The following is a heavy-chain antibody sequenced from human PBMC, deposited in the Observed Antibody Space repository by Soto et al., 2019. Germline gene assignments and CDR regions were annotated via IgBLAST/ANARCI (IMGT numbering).Heavy chain of an antibody. Sequence: QVTLKESGPVLLKPTETLTLTCTVSGFSLTIPRLGVSWVRQPPGKALEWLANIFSDDDKSYSTSLQRRLTSSQDTSKSQVVLSMNTMEPADTATSDCTRIPGKGFSDYYYLGMDVWGQGATVTVYS. J-gene: IGHJ6*02. CDR2: IFSDDDK. CDR1: GFSLTIPRLG. V-gene: IGHV2-26*01. CDR3: TRIPGKGFSDYYYLGMDV.